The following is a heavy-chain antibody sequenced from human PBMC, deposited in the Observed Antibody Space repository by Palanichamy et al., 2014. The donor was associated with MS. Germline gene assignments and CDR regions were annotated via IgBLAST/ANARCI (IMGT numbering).Heavy chain of an antibody. D-gene: IGHD3-9*01. CDR2: INPKNGIT. V-gene: IGHV1-2*02. CDR1: GYIFIAYY. Sequence: QVQLVQSGAEVKKPGASVKVSCKASGYIFIAYYIHWVRQAPGQGLEWMGWINPKNGITSCAQKFQGRVTMTRDTSMNIVYIELSRLRSDDTAVYYCARPAHYDILTGSDWFGPWGQGTLVTVSS. CDR3: ARPAHYDILTGSDWFGP. J-gene: IGHJ5*02.